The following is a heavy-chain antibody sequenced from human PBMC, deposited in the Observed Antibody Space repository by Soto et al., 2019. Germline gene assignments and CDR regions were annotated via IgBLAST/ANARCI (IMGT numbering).Heavy chain of an antibody. CDR2: TYYRSKWYN. V-gene: IGHV6-1*01. CDR1: GDSVSSNSAS. Sequence: SPTLSLTGAISGDSVSSNSASWSLIRQSPSRGLGWLGRTYYRSKWYNEYGDSVKSLKSRITINPDTSKNQFSLQLKSVTPEDTAVYYCASGYPRYLDSWGQGTLVTVSS. D-gene: IGHD6-25*01. CDR3: ASGYPRYLDS. J-gene: IGHJ4*02.